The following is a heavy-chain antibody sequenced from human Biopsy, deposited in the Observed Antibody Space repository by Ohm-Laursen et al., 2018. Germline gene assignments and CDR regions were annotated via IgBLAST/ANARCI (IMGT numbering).Heavy chain of an antibody. CDR3: AKPADSYGSEFYFDY. CDR1: GFTVSSNY. J-gene: IGHJ4*02. D-gene: IGHD1-14*01. Sequence: SLRLSCSASGFTVSSNYVSWVRQAPGKGLEWVSVINTSGGSTHYAVSVKGRFTISRDNSKNTLYLRMNSLRAEDTAVYYCAKPADSYGSEFYFDYWGQGTLVTVSS. V-gene: IGHV3-53*01. CDR2: INTSGGST.